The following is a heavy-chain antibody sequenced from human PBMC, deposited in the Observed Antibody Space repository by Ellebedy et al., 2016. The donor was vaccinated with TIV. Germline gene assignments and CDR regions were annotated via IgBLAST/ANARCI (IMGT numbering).Heavy chain of an antibody. D-gene: IGHD3-3*01. V-gene: IGHV3-15*07. CDR2: IRRIVDGGTI. CDR3: TTDFSN. CDR1: GFTFSNSW. Sequence: GESLKISXVGSGFTFSNSWMDWVRQAPGEGLEWVGRIRRIVDGGTIDYAAPVKDRFTISRDDSKNTLYLQMNSLKTEGTALYYCTTDFSNWGQGTLVTASS. J-gene: IGHJ4*02.